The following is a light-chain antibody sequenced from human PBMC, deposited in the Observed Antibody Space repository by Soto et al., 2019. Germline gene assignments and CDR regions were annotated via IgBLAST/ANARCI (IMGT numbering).Light chain of an antibody. CDR2: GVS. CDR1: TTDVGSYNL. J-gene: IGLJ1*01. Sequence: QSVLTQPASVSGSPGQSITISCTGTTTDVGSYNLVSWYQQHPGRAPKLMIYGVSRRPSGVSNRFSGSKSGNTASLTISGLQAEDEADYYXRSWAASNTFYFFGTGTKVPVL. CDR3: RSWAASNTFYF. V-gene: IGLV2-23*02.